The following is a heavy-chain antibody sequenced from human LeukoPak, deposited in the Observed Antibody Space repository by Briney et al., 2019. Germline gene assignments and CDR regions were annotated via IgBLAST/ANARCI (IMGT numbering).Heavy chain of an antibody. CDR1: GYTFTSYG. D-gene: IGHD2-15*01. CDR2: ISAYNGNT. CDR3: ARAGYCSGGRCVRDHWFDP. Sequence: ASVKVSCKASGYTFTSYGISWVRQAPGQGPDWMGWISAYNGNTNYAQKLQSRFTMTTDTSTSTAYMELRSLRSDDTAVYYCARAGYCSGGRCVRDHWFDPWGKGTLVTVSS. J-gene: IGHJ5*02. V-gene: IGHV1-18*01.